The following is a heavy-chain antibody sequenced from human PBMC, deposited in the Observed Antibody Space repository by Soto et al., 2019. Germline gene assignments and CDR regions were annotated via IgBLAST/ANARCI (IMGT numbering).Heavy chain of an antibody. Sequence: GESLKISCQAFGYSFITYWTGWVRQKPGKGLEWMGLIYPGDSDDRYSPSFQGQVKISADKSSGTAYLQWTSLKASDTAMYYCVRPRGYSGYDIAHWGQGTQVTVSS. CDR3: VRPRGYSGYDIAH. V-gene: IGHV5-51*01. CDR2: IYPGDSDD. J-gene: IGHJ4*02. CDR1: GYSFITYW. D-gene: IGHD5-12*01.